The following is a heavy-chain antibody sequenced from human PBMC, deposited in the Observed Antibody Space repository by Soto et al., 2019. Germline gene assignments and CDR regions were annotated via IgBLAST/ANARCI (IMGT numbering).Heavy chain of an antibody. V-gene: IGHV5-10-1*01. CDR3: ARDFQRYYYYYGMDV. J-gene: IGHJ6*02. D-gene: IGHD6-25*01. CDR1: GYSFTSYW. CDR2: IDPSDSYT. Sequence: LGESLKISCKGSGYSFTSYWISWVRQMPGKGLEWMGRIDPSDSYTNYSPSFQGHVTISADKSISTAYLQWSSLKASDTAMYYCARDFQRYYYYYGMDVWGQGTTVTVSS.